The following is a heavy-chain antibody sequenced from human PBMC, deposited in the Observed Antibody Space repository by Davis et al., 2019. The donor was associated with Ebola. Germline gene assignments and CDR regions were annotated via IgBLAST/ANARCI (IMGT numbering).Heavy chain of an antibody. V-gene: IGHV4-39*01. Sequence: MPSETLSLTCAVSGGSIRSGGYYWGWIRQPPGTGLEWIAEIDHSGTTNYNSSLKSRITIAVDTSKNQFSLKLSSVTAADTAVYYCARGRITMLVVVTASYYYAVDVWGKGTTVTVSS. CDR3: ARGRITMLVVVTASYYYAVDV. J-gene: IGHJ6*04. CDR1: GGSIRSGGYY. D-gene: IGHD2-21*02. CDR2: IDHSGTT.